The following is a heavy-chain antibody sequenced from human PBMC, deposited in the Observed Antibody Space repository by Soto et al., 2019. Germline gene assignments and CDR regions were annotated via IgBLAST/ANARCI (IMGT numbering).Heavy chain of an antibody. CDR3: ARDAQGYYYGMDV. CDR2: ISSSSSYI. J-gene: IGHJ6*01. CDR1: VFTFSIYS. Sequence: WGSLRISCATSVFTFSIYSMNWVRQAPGKGLEWVSSISSSSSYIYYADSVKGRFTISRDNAKNSLYLQMNSLRAEDTAVYYCARDAQGYYYGMDVWGQGTTVTVSS. V-gene: IGHV3-21*01.